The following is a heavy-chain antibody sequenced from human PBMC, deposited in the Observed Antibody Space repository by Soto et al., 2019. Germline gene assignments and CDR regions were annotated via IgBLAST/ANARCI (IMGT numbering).Heavy chain of an antibody. J-gene: IGHJ4*02. CDR1: GFTFSSYW. CDR2: IKQDGSEK. CDR3: ARDRGLLGSYRDY. Sequence: GGSLRLSCAASGFTFSSYWMSWVRQAPGKGLEWVANIKQDGSEKYYVDSVKGRFTISRDNAKNSLYLQMNSLRAEDTAVYYCARDRGLLGSYRDYWGQGTLVTVSS. V-gene: IGHV3-7*01. D-gene: IGHD1-26*01.